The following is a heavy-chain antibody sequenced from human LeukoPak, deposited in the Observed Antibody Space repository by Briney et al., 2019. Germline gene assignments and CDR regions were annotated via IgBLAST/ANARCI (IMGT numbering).Heavy chain of an antibody. J-gene: IGHJ4*02. V-gene: IGHV5-51*01. CDR1: GYSFTTYW. CDR2: IYPGDSET. CDR3: ARARYCSGGSCYGEY. D-gene: IGHD2-15*01. Sequence: GESLKISCKTSGYSFTTYWIGWVRQMPGKGLEWMGIIYPGDSETRYSPSFQGQVTISVDKSISTAYLQWSSLKASDTAMYYCARARYCSGGSCYGEYWGQGTLVSVSS.